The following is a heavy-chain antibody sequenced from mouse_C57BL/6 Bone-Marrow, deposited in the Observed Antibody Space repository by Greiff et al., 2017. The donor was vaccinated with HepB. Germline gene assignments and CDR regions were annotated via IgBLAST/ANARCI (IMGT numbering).Heavy chain of an antibody. V-gene: IGHV1-63*01. CDR1: GYTFTNYW. CDR3: ARSLSTLRHWDDWYFDV. Sequence: VHLVESGAELVRPGTSVKMSCKASGYTFTNYWIGWAKQRPGHGLEWIGDIYPGGGYTNYNEKFKGKATLTADKSSSTAYMQFSSLTSEDSAIYYCARSLSTLRHWDDWYFDVWGTGTTVTVSS. D-gene: IGHD4-1*01. J-gene: IGHJ1*03. CDR2: IYPGGGYT.